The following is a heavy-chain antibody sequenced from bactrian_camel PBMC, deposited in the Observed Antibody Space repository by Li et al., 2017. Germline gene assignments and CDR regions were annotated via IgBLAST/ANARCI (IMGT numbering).Heavy chain of an antibody. V-gene: IGHV3S60*01. D-gene: IGHD2*01. CDR2: ISRNGDDS. CDR1: ALTFDNHV. Sequence: HVQLVESGGGLVQPGGSLRLSCTAAALTFDNHVMGWFRQAPGKEREAVSRISRNGDDSYYADSVKGRFTISKDNANNTLYLQLNSLKPEDTALYYCAKDNFLYSPTDPYWAQGTQVTVS. CDR3: AKDNFLYSPTDPY. J-gene: IGHJ4*01.